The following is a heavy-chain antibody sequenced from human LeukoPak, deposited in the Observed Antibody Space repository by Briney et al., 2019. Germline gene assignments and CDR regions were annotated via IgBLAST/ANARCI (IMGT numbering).Heavy chain of an antibody. J-gene: IGHJ4*02. D-gene: IGHD3-22*01. CDR1: GFTFSSYG. V-gene: IGHV3-23*01. CDR3: ARGEDSNGYYGYYFEY. CDR2: ISRTGGST. Sequence: GGSLRLSCAASGFTFSSYGLSWVRQAPGKGLEWVSSISRTGGSTLYADSVKGRFTISRDSSTDTLFLQMNSLRAEDTAVYYCARGEDSNGYYGYYFEYWGQGTLVTVSS.